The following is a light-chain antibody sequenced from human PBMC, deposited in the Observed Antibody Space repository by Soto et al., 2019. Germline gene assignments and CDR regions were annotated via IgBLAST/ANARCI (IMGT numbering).Light chain of an antibody. Sequence: QSVLTQSPSASASLGASVKLTCTLSSGHSSYAIAWHQQQPEKGPRYLMKLNSDGSHSKGDGIPDRFSGSSSGAERYLTISSLQSDDEAASYCRSWGSGIQVFGGGTKLAVL. V-gene: IGLV4-69*01. CDR3: RSWGSGIQV. CDR2: LNSDGSH. CDR1: SGHSSYA. J-gene: IGLJ2*01.